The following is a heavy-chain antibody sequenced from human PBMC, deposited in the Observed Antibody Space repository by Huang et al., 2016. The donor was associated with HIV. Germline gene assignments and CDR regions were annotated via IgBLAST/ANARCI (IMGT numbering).Heavy chain of an antibody. J-gene: IGHJ4*02. D-gene: IGHD6-19*01. CDR3: AKGEVAVAGSYFDY. CDR1: GFTFSSYG. V-gene: IGHV3-30*18. CDR2: ISYDGSNK. Sequence: QVQLVESGGGVVQPGRSLRLSCAASGFTFSSYGMHWVRQAPGKGVEWVAVISYDGSNKYYADSVKGRFTISRDKSKNTLYLQMNSLRAEDTAVYYCAKGEVAVAGSYFDYWGQGTLVTVSS.